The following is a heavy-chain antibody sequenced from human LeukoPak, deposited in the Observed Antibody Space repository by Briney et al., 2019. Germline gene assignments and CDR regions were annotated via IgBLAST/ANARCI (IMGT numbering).Heavy chain of an antibody. J-gene: IGHJ4*02. CDR3: ANSPYPRSSRWVPSPLDY. D-gene: IGHD6-13*01. Sequence: PGGSLRLSCAASGFTFSSYAMSWVRQAPGKGLEWVSAISGSVGSTYYADSVKGRFTISRDNSKNTLYLQMNRLRAEDTAVYYCANSPYPRSSRWVPSPLDYWGQGTLVTVSS. CDR1: GFTFSSYA. V-gene: IGHV3-23*01. CDR2: ISGSVGST.